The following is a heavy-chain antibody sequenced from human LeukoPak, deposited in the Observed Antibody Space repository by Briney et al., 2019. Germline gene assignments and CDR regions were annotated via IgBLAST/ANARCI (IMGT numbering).Heavy chain of an antibody. V-gene: IGHV3-7*03. CDR2: IRQDGSQK. J-gene: IGHJ4*02. D-gene: IGHD1-1*01. CDR3: TRLFRDVTTFDY. CDR1: GFTFSSYG. Sequence: PGGTLRLSCAASGFTFSSYGMSWVRQAPGRGLDWVASIRQDGSQKYYVDSVKGRFTISRDNAENSLYLQINSLRAEDTAVYYCTRLFRDVTTFDYWGQGTLVTVSS.